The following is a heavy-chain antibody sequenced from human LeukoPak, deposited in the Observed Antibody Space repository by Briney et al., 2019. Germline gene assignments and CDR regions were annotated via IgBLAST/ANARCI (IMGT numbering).Heavy chain of an antibody. CDR2: IRYDGSNK. D-gene: IGHD2-15*01. Sequence: GGSLRLSCAASGFTFSSYGMHWVRQAPGKGLEWVAFIRYDGSNKYYADSVKGRFTISRDNSKNTLYLQMNSLRAEDTAVYYCAKSTQFFSPRITPREYFQHWGQGTLVTVSS. CDR1: GFTFSSYG. J-gene: IGHJ1*01. V-gene: IGHV3-30*02. CDR3: AKSTQFFSPRITPREYFQH.